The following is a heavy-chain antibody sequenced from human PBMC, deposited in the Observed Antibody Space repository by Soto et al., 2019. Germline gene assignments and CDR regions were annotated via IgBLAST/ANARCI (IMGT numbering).Heavy chain of an antibody. D-gene: IGHD1-26*01. CDR2: IWYDGSNK. Sequence: QVQLVESGGGVVQPERSLRLSCAASGFTFSSYGMHWVRQAPGKGLEWVAVIWYDGSNKYYADSVKGRFTISRDNSKNTLYLQMNSLRAEDTAVYYCVIVGATGAFDIWGQGTMVTVSS. CDR3: VIVGATGAFDI. CDR1: GFTFSSYG. V-gene: IGHV3-33*01. J-gene: IGHJ3*02.